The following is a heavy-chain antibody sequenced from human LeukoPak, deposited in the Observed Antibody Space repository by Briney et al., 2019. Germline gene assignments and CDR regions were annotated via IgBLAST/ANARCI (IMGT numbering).Heavy chain of an antibody. V-gene: IGHV1-2*02. Sequence: ASVKVSCKASGYTFTGDYMHWVRQAPGQGREWMGWINPNSGGTNYAQKFQGRVTMTRDTSTSTAYMELRSLRADDTAVYYCARPYCSGGSCYPYYYYMDVWGKGTTVTVSS. CDR1: GYTFTGDY. J-gene: IGHJ6*03. CDR2: INPNSGGT. D-gene: IGHD2-15*01. CDR3: ARPYCSGGSCYPYYYYMDV.